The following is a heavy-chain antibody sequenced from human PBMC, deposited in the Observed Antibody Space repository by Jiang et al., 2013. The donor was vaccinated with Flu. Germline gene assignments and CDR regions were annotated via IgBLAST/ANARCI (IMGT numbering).Heavy chain of an antibody. CDR3: AKDGELRYFDWLISGYYFDY. CDR1: GFTFSSYA. Sequence: VQLLESGGGLVQPGGSLRLSCAASGFTFSSYAMSWVRQAPGKGLEWVSAISGSGGSTYYADSVKGRFTISRDNSKNTLYLQMNSLRAEDTAVYYCAKDGELRYFDWLISGYYFDYWGQGTRGHRLL. J-gene: IGHJ4*02. D-gene: IGHD3-9*01. V-gene: IGHV3-23*01. CDR2: ISGSGGST.